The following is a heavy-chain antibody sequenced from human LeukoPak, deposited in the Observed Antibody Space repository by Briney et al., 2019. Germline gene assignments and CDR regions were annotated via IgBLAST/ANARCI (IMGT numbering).Heavy chain of an antibody. Sequence: ASVKVSCKASGYTFTSYGISWVRQAPGQGLEWMGWISAYNGNTNYAQKLQGGVTMTTDTSTSTAYMELRSLRSDDTAVYYCARGEGWYCSSTSCYDTYYYYGMDVWGQGTTVTVSS. J-gene: IGHJ6*02. CDR3: ARGEGWYCSSTSCYDTYYYYGMDV. CDR2: ISAYNGNT. D-gene: IGHD2-2*01. V-gene: IGHV1-18*01. CDR1: GYTFTSYG.